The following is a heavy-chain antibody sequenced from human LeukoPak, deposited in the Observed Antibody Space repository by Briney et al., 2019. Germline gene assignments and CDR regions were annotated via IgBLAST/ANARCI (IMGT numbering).Heavy chain of an antibody. CDR3: AKTGDYFDSSGYYRPDAFDI. Sequence: GGSLRLSCAASGFTFSSYAMSWVRQAPGKGLEWVSAISCSGSNTYYADSVKGRFTISRNNSQNTLYLQMNSLRAEDTAVYYCAKTGDYFDSSGYYRPDAFDIWGRGTMVTVSS. V-gene: IGHV3-23*01. D-gene: IGHD3-22*01. CDR2: ISCSGSNT. CDR1: GFTFSSYA. J-gene: IGHJ3*02.